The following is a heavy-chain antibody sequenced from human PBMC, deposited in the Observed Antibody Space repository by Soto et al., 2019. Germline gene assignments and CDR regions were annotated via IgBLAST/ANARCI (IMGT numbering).Heavy chain of an antibody. D-gene: IGHD5-18*01. J-gene: IGHJ4*02. Sequence: QVQLQESGPGLVKPSETLSLTCTVSGGSISSYYWSWIRQPPGKGLEWIGYIYYSGSTNYNPSLKSRVTISVDTSQNQFSLKLSSVNAADTAVYYCARHYGYGYARDWGQGTLVTVSS. CDR3: ARHYGYGYARD. CDR2: IYYSGST. CDR1: GGSISSYY. V-gene: IGHV4-59*08.